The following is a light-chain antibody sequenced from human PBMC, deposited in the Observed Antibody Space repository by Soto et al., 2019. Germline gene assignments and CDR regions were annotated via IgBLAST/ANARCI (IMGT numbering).Light chain of an antibody. CDR2: SAS. V-gene: IGKV1-9*01. J-gene: IGKJ5*01. Sequence: DIQLTQSPSFLSASVGARVTITCRASQGRSRDLAWYQQKPGKAPKILIYSASTLQSGVPSSFSGSESGTEFTLTISSLQPEDFATYYWQQPNSYPITFGQGTRLEIK. CDR1: QGRSRD. CDR3: QQPNSYPIT.